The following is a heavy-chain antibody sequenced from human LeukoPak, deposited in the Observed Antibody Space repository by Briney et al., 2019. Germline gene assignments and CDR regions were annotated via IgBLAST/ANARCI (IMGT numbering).Heavy chain of an antibody. D-gene: IGHD3-16*01. CDR2: ISDSGDST. J-gene: IGHJ4*02. CDR3: AKGAVTGYATSVMGC. Sequence: GGSLRLSCAASGFIFSSYAMNWVRQAPGKGLEWVSAISDSGDSTYYADSVKGRFTISRDNSKNTLFLQMNSLRAEDTAVYYCAKGAVTGYATSVMGCWGQGTLVTVSS. V-gene: IGHV3-23*01. CDR1: GFIFSSYA.